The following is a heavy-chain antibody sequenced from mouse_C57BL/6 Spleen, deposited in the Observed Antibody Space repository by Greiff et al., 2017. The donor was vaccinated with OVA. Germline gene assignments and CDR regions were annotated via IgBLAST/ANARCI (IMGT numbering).Heavy chain of an antibody. Sequence: EVKVVESGGGLVKPGGSLKLSCAASGFTFSSYAMSWVRQTPEKRLEWVATISDGGSYTYYPDNVKGRFTISRDNAKNNLYLQMSHLKSEDTAMYYCARDRGYYGFAYWGQGTLVTVSA. CDR3: ARDRGYYGFAY. CDR1: GFTFSSYA. J-gene: IGHJ3*01. V-gene: IGHV5-4*01. D-gene: IGHD2-1*01. CDR2: ISDGGSYT.